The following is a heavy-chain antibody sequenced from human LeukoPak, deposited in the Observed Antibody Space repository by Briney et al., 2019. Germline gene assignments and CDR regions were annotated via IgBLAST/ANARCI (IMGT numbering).Heavy chain of an antibody. Sequence: PGGSLRLSCAASGFTFSSYAMHWVRQAPGKGLEWVAVISYDGSNKYYADSVKGRFTISRDNSKNTLYLQMNSLRAEDTAVYYCAREGFSIDYWGQGTLVTVSS. CDR2: ISYDGSNK. J-gene: IGHJ4*02. D-gene: IGHD3-3*01. V-gene: IGHV3-30-3*01. CDR1: GFTFSSYA. CDR3: AREGFSIDY.